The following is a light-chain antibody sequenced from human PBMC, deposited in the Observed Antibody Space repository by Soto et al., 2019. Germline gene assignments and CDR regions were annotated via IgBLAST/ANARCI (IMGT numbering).Light chain of an antibody. CDR2: EVS. V-gene: IGLV2-8*01. J-gene: IGLJ1*01. CDR1: SSDVGGYKY. CDR3: SSYVGANLRV. Sequence: QSALTQPPAASGSLGQSVTISCTGTSSDVGGYKYVSWYQQHSGRAPKVVIYEVSKRPSGVPDRFSGSKSGNTASLTVSGLQAEDEADYYCSSYVGANLRVFGTGTKLTVL.